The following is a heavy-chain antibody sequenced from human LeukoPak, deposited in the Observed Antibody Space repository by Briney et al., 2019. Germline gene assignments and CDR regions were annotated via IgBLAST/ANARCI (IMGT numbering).Heavy chain of an antibody. CDR1: GYTFTGYY. Sequence: ASVKVSCKASGYTFTGYYMHWVRQAPGQGLEWMGWINPNSGGTNYAQEFQGRVTMTRDTSISTAYMELSRLRSDDTAVYYCATPGPSMEWELLPYYYYGMDVWGQGTTVTVSS. J-gene: IGHJ6*02. CDR3: ATPGPSMEWELLPYYYYGMDV. V-gene: IGHV1-2*02. CDR2: INPNSGGT. D-gene: IGHD1-26*01.